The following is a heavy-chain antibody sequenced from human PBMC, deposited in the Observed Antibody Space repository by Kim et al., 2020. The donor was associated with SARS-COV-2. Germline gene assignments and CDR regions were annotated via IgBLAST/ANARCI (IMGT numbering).Heavy chain of an antibody. D-gene: IGHD6-13*01. Sequence: SETLSLTCTVSGGSISSGGYYWSWIRQHPGKGLEWIGYIYYSGSTYYNPSLKSRVTISVDTSKNQFSLKLSSVTAADTAVYYCARVIAAAGTLYYYYGMDVWGQGTTVTVSS. J-gene: IGHJ6*02. CDR1: GGSISSGGYY. CDR3: ARVIAAAGTLYYYYGMDV. CDR2: IYYSGST. V-gene: IGHV4-31*03.